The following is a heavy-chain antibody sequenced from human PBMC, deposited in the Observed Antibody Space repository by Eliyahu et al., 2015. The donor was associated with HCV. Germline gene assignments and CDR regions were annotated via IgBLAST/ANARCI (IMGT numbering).Heavy chain of an antibody. J-gene: IGHJ6*02. CDR1: GLSISDSS. V-gene: IGHV4-59*01. Sequence: QVQLQESGPGLVKPSETLSLSXSVSGLSISDSSWSWIRQPPGKGLEWIGYIYYGGSTSYNPSLRSRVAISVDTSKNQVSLRLSSVTAADTAVYYCAKDGRTFSVWGQGTTVSVSS. CDR3: AKDGRTFSV. D-gene: IGHD3-16*01. CDR2: IYYGGST.